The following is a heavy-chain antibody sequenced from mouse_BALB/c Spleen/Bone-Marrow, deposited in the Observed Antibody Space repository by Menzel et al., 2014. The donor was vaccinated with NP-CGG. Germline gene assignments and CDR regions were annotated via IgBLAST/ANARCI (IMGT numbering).Heavy chain of an antibody. CDR3: ARSGYYGSSPYYAMDY. CDR1: GFTFSSFG. CDR2: ISSGSSTI. J-gene: IGHJ4*01. V-gene: IGHV5-17*02. D-gene: IGHD1-1*01. Sequence: EVMLVESGGGLVQPGGSRKLPCAASGFTFSSFGMHWVLQAPEKGLEWVAYISSGSSTIYYADTVKGRFTVSRDNPKNTLFLQMTSLRSEDTAMYYCARSGYYGSSPYYAMDYWGQGTSVTVSS.